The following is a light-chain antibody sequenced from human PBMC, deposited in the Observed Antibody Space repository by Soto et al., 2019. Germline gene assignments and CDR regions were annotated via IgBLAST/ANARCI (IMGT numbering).Light chain of an antibody. CDR1: SSNIGSNY. Sequence: QSVLTQPPSASGTPGQRVTISCSGSSSNIGSNYVYWYQQLPGTAPKLLIYRNNQRPSGVPDRFSGSKSGTSASLAISGLRYEDEADYYCAAWDDSLSGPGFFGTGTKLTVL. CDR3: AAWDDSLSGPGF. J-gene: IGLJ1*01. V-gene: IGLV1-47*01. CDR2: RNN.